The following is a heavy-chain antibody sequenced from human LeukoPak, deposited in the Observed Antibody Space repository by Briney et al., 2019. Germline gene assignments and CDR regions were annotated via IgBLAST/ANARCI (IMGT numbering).Heavy chain of an antibody. V-gene: IGHV3-74*01. CDR1: GFTFSSYW. J-gene: IGHJ4*02. Sequence: GGSLRLSCAASGFTFSSYWMHWVRQAPGKGLMWLSRINSDESSTSYADSVKGRFTISRDNAQNTLYLQMNSLRADDTAVYYCARDGDAYNFDFWGQGALVTVSS. CDR2: INSDESST. CDR3: ARDGDAYNFDF. D-gene: IGHD5-24*01.